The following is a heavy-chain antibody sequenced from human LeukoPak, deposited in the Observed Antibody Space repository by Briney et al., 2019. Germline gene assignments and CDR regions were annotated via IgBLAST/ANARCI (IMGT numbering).Heavy chain of an antibody. Sequence: AGGSLRLSCAASGFTFDDYAMHWVRQAPGKGLEWVSLISSDGSSTIYADSVKGRFTISRDNAKNTLYLQMNSLRAEDTAVYYCARDWGGYGPTSHDYWGQGTLVTVSS. V-gene: IGHV3-74*01. CDR2: ISSDGSST. D-gene: IGHD3-16*01. J-gene: IGHJ4*02. CDR1: GFTFDDYA. CDR3: ARDWGGYGPTSHDY.